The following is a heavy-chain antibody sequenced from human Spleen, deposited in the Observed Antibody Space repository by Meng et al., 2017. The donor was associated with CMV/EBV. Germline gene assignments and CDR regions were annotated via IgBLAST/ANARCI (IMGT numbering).Heavy chain of an antibody. J-gene: IGHJ4*02. D-gene: IGHD3-3*01. Sequence: ETLSLTCAVYGGSFSGYYWSWVRQAPGKGLEWVANIKQDGSEKYYVDSVKGRFTISRDNAKNSLYLQMNSLRAEDTAVYYCARPKPDFWSGPFDYWGQGTLVTVSS. CDR3: ARPKPDFWSGPFDY. V-gene: IGHV3-7*01. CDR2: IKQDGSEK. CDR1: GGSFSGYY.